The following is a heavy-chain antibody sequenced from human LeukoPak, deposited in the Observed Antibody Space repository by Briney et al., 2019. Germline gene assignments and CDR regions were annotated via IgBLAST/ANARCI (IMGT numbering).Heavy chain of an antibody. CDR3: AREYCSGGSCYPGVFDY. CDR2: MNPNSGNT. V-gene: IGHV1-8*01. D-gene: IGHD2-15*01. CDR1: GYTFTSYD. Sequence: ASVKVSCKASGYTFTSYDFNWVRQATGQGLEWMGWMNPNSGNTGYAQKFQGRVTMTRNTSISTAYMELSSLRSEDTAVYYCAREYCSGGSCYPGVFDYWGQGTLVTVSS. J-gene: IGHJ4*02.